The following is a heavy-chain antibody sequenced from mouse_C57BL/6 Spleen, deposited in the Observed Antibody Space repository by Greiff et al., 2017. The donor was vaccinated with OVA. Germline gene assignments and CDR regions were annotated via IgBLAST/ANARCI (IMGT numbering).Heavy chain of an antibody. CDR2: INPNNGGT. Sequence: VQLQQSGPELVKPGASVKISCKASGYTFTDYYMNWVKQGHGKSLEWIGDINPNNGGTSYNQKFKGKATLTVDKSSNTAYLQLSSLTSEDTAVYYCTNPYYGLFDYWGQGTTLTVSS. CDR3: TNPYYGLFDY. J-gene: IGHJ2*01. CDR1: GYTFTDYY. V-gene: IGHV1-26*01. D-gene: IGHD1-1*02.